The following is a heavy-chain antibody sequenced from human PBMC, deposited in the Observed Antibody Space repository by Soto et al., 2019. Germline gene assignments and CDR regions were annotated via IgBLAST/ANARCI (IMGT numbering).Heavy chain of an antibody. V-gene: IGHV3-30*18. Sequence: GGSLRLSCAASGFTFSSYGMHWVRQAPGKGLEWVAVISYDGSNKYYADSVKGRFTISRDNSKNTLYLQMNSLRAEDTAVYYCAKDLPSCSGGSCYAEPLYYYYGMDVWGQGTTVTVSS. CDR1: GFTFSSYG. J-gene: IGHJ6*02. D-gene: IGHD2-15*01. CDR3: AKDLPSCSGGSCYAEPLYYYYGMDV. CDR2: ISYDGSNK.